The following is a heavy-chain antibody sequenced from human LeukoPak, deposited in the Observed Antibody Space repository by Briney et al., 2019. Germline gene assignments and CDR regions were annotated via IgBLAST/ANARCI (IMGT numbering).Heavy chain of an antibody. Sequence: SETLSLTCAVYGVSFSGYYWSWIRQPPGKGLEWIGEINHSGSTNYNPSLKSRVTISVGTSKNQFSLKLSSVTAADTAVYYCARGDAAMDAFDIWGQGTMVTVSS. J-gene: IGHJ3*02. CDR3: ARGDAAMDAFDI. CDR2: INHSGST. V-gene: IGHV4-34*01. CDR1: GVSFSGYY. D-gene: IGHD5-18*01.